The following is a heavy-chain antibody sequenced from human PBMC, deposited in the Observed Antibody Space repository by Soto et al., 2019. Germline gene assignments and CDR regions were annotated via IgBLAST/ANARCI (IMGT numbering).Heavy chain of an antibody. CDR3: ARGHISSTKTWLDP. CDR1: GYTFTSYH. CDR2: MNPNSGNT. D-gene: IGHD6-6*01. V-gene: IGHV1-8*01. Sequence: QVQLVQSGAEVKKPGASVKVSCKGSGYTFTSYHINWVRQATGQGLEWMGWMNPNSGNTGYAQTLQGRVTMTWDTSISTDYMELSSLRFEDTAMYYCARGHISSTKTWLDPWGQGTLGTVSS. J-gene: IGHJ5*02.